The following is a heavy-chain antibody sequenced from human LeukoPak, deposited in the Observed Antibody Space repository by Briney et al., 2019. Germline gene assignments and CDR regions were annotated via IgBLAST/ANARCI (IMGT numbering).Heavy chain of an antibody. V-gene: IGHV4-34*01. Sequence: PSETLSLTCAVYGGSFSGYYWSWIRQPPGKGLEWIGEINHSGSTNYNPSLKSRVTISVDTSKNQFSLKLSSVTAADTAVYYCARDNDYGDYFGGLDYWGQGTLVTVSS. J-gene: IGHJ4*02. CDR2: INHSGST. CDR1: GGSFSGYY. CDR3: ARDNDYGDYFGGLDY. D-gene: IGHD4-17*01.